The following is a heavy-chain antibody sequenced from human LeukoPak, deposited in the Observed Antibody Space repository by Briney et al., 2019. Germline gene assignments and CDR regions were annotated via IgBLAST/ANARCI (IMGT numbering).Heavy chain of an antibody. J-gene: IGHJ4*02. CDR1: GFTFSNYA. V-gene: IGHV3-23*01. Sequence: EGSLRLSCAASGFTFSNYAMSWIRQAPGKGLEWVSAISGSGGSTYYADSVKGRFTISRDNSKNTLYLQMNSLRAEDTAVYYCAKIIRGSYSYLDYWGQGTLVTVSS. CDR3: AKIIRGSYSYLDY. D-gene: IGHD1-26*01. CDR2: ISGSGGST.